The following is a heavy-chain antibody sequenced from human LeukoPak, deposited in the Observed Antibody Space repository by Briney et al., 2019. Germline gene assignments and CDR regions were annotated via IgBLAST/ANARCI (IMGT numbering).Heavy chain of an antibody. CDR3: ARDRGSDNFDY. CDR2: IKEDGSDK. V-gene: IGHV3-7*01. CDR1: GFSFSTYW. D-gene: IGHD3-9*01. J-gene: IGHJ4*02. Sequence: PGGSLRLSCAASGFSFSTYWMSWVRQAPGKGLEWVANIKEDGSDKNYVDSVKGRFTIARDNAKNYVYLQMKSLRAEDTAVYYCARDRGSDNFDYWGQGTLVTVSS.